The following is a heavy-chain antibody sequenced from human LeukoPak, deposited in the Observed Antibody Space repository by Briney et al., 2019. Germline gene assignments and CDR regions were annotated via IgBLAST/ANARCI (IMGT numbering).Heavy chain of an antibody. CDR3: ARDQSYYDSSGYYGIDC. V-gene: IGHV1-2*02. CDR2: INPNSGGT. D-gene: IGHD3-22*01. Sequence: GASVKVSCKASGYTFAGYDMHWVRQAPGQRLEWMGWINPNSGGTNYAQKFQDRVTMTRDTSISKAYMELSRLRSDDTAVYYCARDQSYYDSSGYYGIDCWGKGTLVTVSS. J-gene: IGHJ4*02. CDR1: GYTFAGYD.